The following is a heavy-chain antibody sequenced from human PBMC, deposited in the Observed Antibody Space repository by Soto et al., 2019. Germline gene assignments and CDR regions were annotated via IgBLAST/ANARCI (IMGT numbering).Heavy chain of an antibody. CDR2: IYCSGST. CDR1: GGSISSGDYY. J-gene: IGHJ4*02. D-gene: IGHD6-19*01. CDR3: ARESSGSTDSYYFDY. V-gene: IGHV4-30-4*01. Sequence: QVQLQESGPGLVKPSQTLSLTCTVSGGSISSGDYYWSWIRQPPGKGLEWIGYIYCSGSTYYNPSLKSRVTISVDTSKNQFSLKLSSVTAADTAVYYCARESSGSTDSYYFDYWGQGTLVTVSS.